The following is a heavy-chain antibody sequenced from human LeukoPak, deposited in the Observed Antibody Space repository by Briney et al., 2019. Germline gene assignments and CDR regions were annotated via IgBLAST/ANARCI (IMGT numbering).Heavy chain of an antibody. J-gene: IGHJ5*02. D-gene: IGHD4-17*01. CDR1: GGSFSDYY. CDR2: INHSGNT. CDR3: ARVGTVTTAFYNWFDP. V-gene: IGHV4-34*01. Sequence: PSETLSLTCAVYGGSFSDYYWSWIRQPPGKELEWIGEINHSGNTNYNPSVKSRVIISIDTSKNQLSLNLRSVTAADTAIYYCARVGTVTTAFYNWFDPWGQGTLVTVSS.